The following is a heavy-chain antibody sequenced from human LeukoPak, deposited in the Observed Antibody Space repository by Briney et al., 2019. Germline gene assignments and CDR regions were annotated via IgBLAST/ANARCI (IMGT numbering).Heavy chain of an antibody. D-gene: IGHD3-3*01. CDR2: INPNSGGT. J-gene: IGHJ4*02. CDR3: ARDRGNYDFWSGYHDY. Sequence: ASVKVSCKASGYTFTGYYMHWVRQAPGQGLEWMGWINPNSGGTNYAQKFQGRVTMTRDTSISTAYMELSRLRSDDTAVYYCARDRGNYDFWSGYHDYWGQGTLVTVSS. V-gene: IGHV1-2*02. CDR1: GYTFTGYY.